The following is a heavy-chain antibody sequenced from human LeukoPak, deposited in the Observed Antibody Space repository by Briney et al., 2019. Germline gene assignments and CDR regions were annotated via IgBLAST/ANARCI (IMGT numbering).Heavy chain of an antibody. CDR1: GYTFTSYY. Sequence: GASVKVSCKASGYTFTSYYMHWVRQAPGQGLEWMGIINPSGGSTSYAQKFQGRVTMTRDTSTSTAYMELSSLRSEDTAVYYCASCIVVVIAKSLAFDIWGQGTMVTVSS. D-gene: IGHD2-21*01. CDR2: INPSGGST. V-gene: IGHV1-46*01. J-gene: IGHJ3*02. CDR3: ASCIVVVIAKSLAFDI.